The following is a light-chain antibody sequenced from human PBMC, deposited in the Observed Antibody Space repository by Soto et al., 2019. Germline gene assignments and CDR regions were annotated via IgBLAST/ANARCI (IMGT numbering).Light chain of an antibody. J-gene: IGKJ4*01. V-gene: IGKV3-11*01. Sequence: EIVLTQSPATLSLSPGERATLSCRASQSVSSYLAWYQQKPGQAPRLLIYDASNRATGIPARFSGSGSETDFTLTISSLAPEDFAVYYCQQRSNWLTFGGGTKVEIK. CDR3: QQRSNWLT. CDR1: QSVSSY. CDR2: DAS.